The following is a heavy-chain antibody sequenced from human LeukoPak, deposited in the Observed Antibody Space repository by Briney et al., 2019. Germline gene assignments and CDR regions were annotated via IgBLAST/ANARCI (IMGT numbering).Heavy chain of an antibody. V-gene: IGHV1-18*01. CDR1: GYTFNTYG. D-gene: IGHD2-21*02. CDR2: INTDNGNT. CDR3: ARKGCTGDCYRFDP. Sequence: ASVKVSCKASGYTFNTYGISWVRQAPGQPPEWMGWINTDNGNTKYAQKFQGRVTMTTDTSTSTAYMELSSLRSDDTAVYYCARKGCTGDCYRFDPWGQGTLVTVSS. J-gene: IGHJ5*02.